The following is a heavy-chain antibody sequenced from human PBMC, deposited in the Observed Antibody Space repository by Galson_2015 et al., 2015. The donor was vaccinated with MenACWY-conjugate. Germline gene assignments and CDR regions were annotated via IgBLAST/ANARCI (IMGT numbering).Heavy chain of an antibody. J-gene: IGHJ4*02. Sequence: SLRLSCAVSGFTFNNYWMHWVRQPPGKGLEWISYIKADGSFSNYADSVKGRFTISTDNAKNMVYLQMDGLEDEDTAVYFCARDNNWSFDSWGQGTLVTVSS. CDR1: GFTFNNYW. V-gene: IGHV3-74*01. CDR2: IKADGSFS. CDR3: ARDNNWSFDS. D-gene: IGHD1-1*01.